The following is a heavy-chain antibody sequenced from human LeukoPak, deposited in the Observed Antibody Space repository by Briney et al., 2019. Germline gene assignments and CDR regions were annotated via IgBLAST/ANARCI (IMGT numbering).Heavy chain of an antibody. D-gene: IGHD3-22*01. CDR1: GGSISSYY. V-gene: IGHV4-59*01. Sequence: PSETLSLTCTVSGGSISSYYWSWIRQPPGKGLEWIGYIYYSGSTNYNPSLKSRVTISVDTSKNQFSLKLSSVTAADTAVYYCARSSGYYYHLDYWGQGTLATVSS. J-gene: IGHJ4*02. CDR2: IYYSGST. CDR3: ARSSGYYYHLDY.